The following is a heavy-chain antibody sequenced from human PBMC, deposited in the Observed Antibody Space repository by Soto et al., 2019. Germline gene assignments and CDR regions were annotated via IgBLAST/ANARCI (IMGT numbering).Heavy chain of an antibody. J-gene: IGHJ6*02. CDR1: GDSVPSNSAA. D-gene: IGHD4-4*01. CDR3: ARLTTVTPYYYYYGMDV. V-gene: IGHV6-1*01. CDR2: TYYRSKWYN. Sequence: SQTLSLTCAISGDSVPSNSAAWNWIRQSPSRGLEWLGRTYYRSKWYNDYAVSVKSRITINPDTSKNQFSLQLNSVTPEDTAVYYCARLTTVTPYYYYYGMDVWGQGTTVTVSS.